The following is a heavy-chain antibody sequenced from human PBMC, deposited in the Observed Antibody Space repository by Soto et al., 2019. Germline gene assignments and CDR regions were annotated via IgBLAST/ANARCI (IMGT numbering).Heavy chain of an antibody. CDR1: GFTFSSYW. D-gene: IGHD4-17*01. J-gene: IGHJ6*03. V-gene: IGHV3-74*01. CDR3: ARGGDYYYYYYMDV. CDR2: INSDGSST. Sequence: GESLKISCAASGFTFSSYWMHWVRQAPGKGLVWVSRINSDGSSTSYTDSVKGRFTISRDNAKNTLYLQMNSLRAEDTAVYYCARGGDYYYYYYMDVWGKGTTVTVSS.